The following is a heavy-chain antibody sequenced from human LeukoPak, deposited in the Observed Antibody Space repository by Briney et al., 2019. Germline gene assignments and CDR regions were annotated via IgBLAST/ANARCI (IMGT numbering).Heavy chain of an antibody. V-gene: IGHV4-59*01. CDR1: GGSISSYY. CDR2: IYYSGST. CDR3: ARVVDHGYSDY. J-gene: IGHJ4*02. D-gene: IGHD5-24*01. Sequence: SETPSLICTVSGGSISSYYWSWIRQPPGKGLEWIGYIYYSGSTKYNPSLKSRVTISVDTSKNQFSLELSSVTAADTAVYYCARVVDHGYSDYWGLGTLVTVSS.